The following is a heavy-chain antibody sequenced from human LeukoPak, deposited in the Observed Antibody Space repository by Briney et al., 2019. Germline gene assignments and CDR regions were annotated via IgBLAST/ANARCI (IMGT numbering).Heavy chain of an antibody. Sequence: QSGGSLRLSCAASGFTFSSYNMHWVRQAPAKGLEWVAVIWYDGSSKDYADSVKGRFTFSRDNSKNTLYLQMNSLTVEDTAVYYCARSQSSSLIDYWGQGTLVTVSS. CDR2: IWYDGSSK. CDR3: ARSQSSSLIDY. V-gene: IGHV3-33*08. J-gene: IGHJ4*02. CDR1: GFTFSSYN. D-gene: IGHD6-13*01.